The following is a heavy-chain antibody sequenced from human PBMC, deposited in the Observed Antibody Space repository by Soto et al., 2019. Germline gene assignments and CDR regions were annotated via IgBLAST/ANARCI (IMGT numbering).Heavy chain of an antibody. CDR2: ISDDGSNK. CDR3: TKRRNVLRFLEWSSGMEV. J-gene: IGHJ6*02. CDR1: GFTFSNYG. V-gene: IGHV3-30*18. D-gene: IGHD3-3*01. Sequence: LRLSCAASGFTFSNYGMHWVRHAPGNSLEWVAFISDDGSNKYYADSMKGRFTMSRDNSKSTLYLQMNSLRVEDTAVYYCTKRRNVLRFLEWSSGMEVWGQGTTVTVS.